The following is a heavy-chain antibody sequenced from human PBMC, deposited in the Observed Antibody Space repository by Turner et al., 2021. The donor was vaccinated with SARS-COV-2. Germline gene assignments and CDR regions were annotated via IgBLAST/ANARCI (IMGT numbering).Heavy chain of an antibody. CDR1: GGSIRSSSYY. J-gene: IGHJ5*02. Sequence: QLQLQESGPGLVKPSATLSLTCTVSGGSIRSSSYYWGWIRQPPGKGLEWIGSIYYSGSTYYNPSLKSRVTISVDTSKNQFSLKLSSVTAADTAVYYCARPNTYYYGSGDSHGKSHNWFDPWGQGTLVTVSS. CDR3: ARPNTYYYGSGDSHGKSHNWFDP. V-gene: IGHV4-39*01. D-gene: IGHD3-10*01. CDR2: IYYSGST.